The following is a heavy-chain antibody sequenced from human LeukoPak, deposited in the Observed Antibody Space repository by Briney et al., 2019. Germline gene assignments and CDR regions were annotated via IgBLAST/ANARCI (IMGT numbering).Heavy chain of an antibody. V-gene: IGHV1-69*02. Sequence: SSVKVSCKASGGTFSSYTISWVRQAPGQGLEWMGRIIPILGIANYAQKFQGRVTITADKSTSTAYMELSSLRSEDTAVYYCASELSTSLYYFDYWGQGTLVTVSS. CDR2: IIPILGIA. J-gene: IGHJ4*02. CDR1: GGTFSSYT. CDR3: ASELSTSLYYFDY. D-gene: IGHD2-2*01.